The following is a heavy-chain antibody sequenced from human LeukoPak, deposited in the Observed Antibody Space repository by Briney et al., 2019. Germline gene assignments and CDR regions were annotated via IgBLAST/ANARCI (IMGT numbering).Heavy chain of an antibody. V-gene: IGHV1-2*02. CDR2: INPNSGGT. J-gene: IGHJ4*02. CDR3: ARDPFIAVADYFDY. CDR1: GYTFTGYY. D-gene: IGHD6-19*01. Sequence: ASVKVSCKASGYTFTGYYMHWVRQAPGQGLEWMGWINPNSGGTNYAQKFQGRVTMTRDTSISTAYMELSRLRSDDTAVYYCARDPFIAVADYFDYWGQGTLVTVSS.